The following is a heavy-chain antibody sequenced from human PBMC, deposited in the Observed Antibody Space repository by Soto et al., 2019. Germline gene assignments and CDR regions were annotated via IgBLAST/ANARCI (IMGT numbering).Heavy chain of an antibody. D-gene: IGHD2-21*02. CDR3: ARVPLRGYTVVTPISPYYYYGMDV. V-gene: IGHV1-69*13. Sequence: SVKVSCKASGGTFSSYAISWVRQAPGQGLEWMGGIIPIFGTANYAQKFQGRVTITADESTSTAYMELSSLRSEDTAVYYCARVPLRGYTVVTPISPYYYYGMDVWGQGTTVTVSS. J-gene: IGHJ6*02. CDR1: GGTFSSYA. CDR2: IIPIFGTA.